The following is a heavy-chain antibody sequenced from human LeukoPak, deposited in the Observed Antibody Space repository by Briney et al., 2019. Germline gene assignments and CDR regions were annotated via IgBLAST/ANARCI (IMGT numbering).Heavy chain of an antibody. J-gene: IGHJ4*02. CDR2: IYYSGST. D-gene: IGHD2-2*01. CDR3: ARLVLVPAAKYYFDY. Sequence: SETLSLTCTVSGGSISSYYWSWIRQPPGKGLEWIGYIYYSGSTYYNPSLKSRFTISVDTSKNQFSLKLSSVTAADTAVYYCARLVLVPAAKYYFDYWGQGTLVTVSS. CDR1: GGSISSYY. V-gene: IGHV4-59*04.